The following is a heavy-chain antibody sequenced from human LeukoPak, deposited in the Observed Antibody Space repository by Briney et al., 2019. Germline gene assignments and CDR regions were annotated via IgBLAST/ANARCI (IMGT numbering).Heavy chain of an antibody. CDR3: TKDLNPYYYYYGMDV. J-gene: IGHJ6*02. V-gene: IGHV3-30*18. Sequence: GGSLRLSCAASGFTFSSYGMHWVRQAPGNGLEWVAVISYDGSNKYYADSVKGRFTISRDNSKNTLYLQMNSLRAEDTAVYYCTKDLNPYYYYYGMDVWGQGTTVTVSS. CDR1: GFTFSSYG. CDR2: ISYDGSNK.